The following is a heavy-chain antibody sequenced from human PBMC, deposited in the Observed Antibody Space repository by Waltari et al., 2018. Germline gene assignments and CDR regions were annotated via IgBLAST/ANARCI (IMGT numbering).Heavy chain of an antibody. D-gene: IGHD3-22*01. CDR2: IKKDGGEE. Sequence: EVQLVESGGSLVQPGGARRRSCGASGSTLSDYCMSWVRQAPGKGPEWLANIKKDGGEEYYVDSVRGRFTISRDNAKNSLYLQMDSLRPEDTAVYYCARDQWFGFDIWGQGTMVTVSS. CDR3: ARDQWFGFDI. V-gene: IGHV3-7*01. J-gene: IGHJ3*02. CDR1: GSTLSDYC.